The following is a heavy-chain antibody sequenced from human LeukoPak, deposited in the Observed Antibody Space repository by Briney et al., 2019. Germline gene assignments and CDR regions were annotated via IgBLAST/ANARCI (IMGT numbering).Heavy chain of an antibody. V-gene: IGHV4-4*07. CDR3: ARGGFGVVIIADN. J-gene: IGHJ4*02. Sequence: SETLSPTCTVSGGSISSYYWSWIRQPAGKGPEWIGRIYTSGSTNYNPSLKSRVTMPVDQSKNQFSLKLSAVTAADTAVYYCARGGFGVVIIADNWGQGTLVTVSS. CDR2: IYTSGST. CDR1: GGSISSYY. D-gene: IGHD3-3*01.